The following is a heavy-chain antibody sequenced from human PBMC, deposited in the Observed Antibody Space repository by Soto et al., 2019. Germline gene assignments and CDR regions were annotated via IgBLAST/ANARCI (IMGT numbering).Heavy chain of an antibody. CDR1: GSSFSTKG. CDR2: LNNEGSRT. D-gene: IGHD3-3*01. CDR3: DPIFRDPF. J-gene: IGHJ4*02. V-gene: IGHV3-74*01. Sequence: GGALRLSCAASGSSFSTKGMHWVRQAPGKELERVSCLNNEGSRTYYADSVKGRFTISRDNAKNTLYLQMNSLRAEDTAVYYCDPIFRDPFWGQGTLVTVSS.